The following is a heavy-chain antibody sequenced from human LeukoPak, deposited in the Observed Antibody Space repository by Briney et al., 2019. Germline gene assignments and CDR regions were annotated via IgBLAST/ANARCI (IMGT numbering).Heavy chain of an antibody. CDR2: ISSSSSYI. J-gene: IGHJ4*02. V-gene: IGHV3-21*01. CDR1: GFTFSSYS. D-gene: IGHD3-22*01. CDR3: ARENYYDSSGYYYV. Sequence: GGSLRLSCAASGFTFSSYSMNWVRQAPGKGLEWVSSISSSSSYIYYADSVKGRFTISRDNAKNSLYLQMNSLRAEDTAVYYCARENYYDSSGYYYVWGQGTLVTVSS.